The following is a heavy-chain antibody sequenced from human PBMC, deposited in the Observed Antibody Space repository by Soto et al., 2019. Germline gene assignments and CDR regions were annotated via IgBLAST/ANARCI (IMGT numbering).Heavy chain of an antibody. CDR3: AIKLVNSWARGCIGY. Sequence: QVQLVESGGSVVQPGRYLRLSCVASGFTFSSHAMYWVRQAPGKGLEWVAVTSYDGSFKFYADSVKGRFTISRDNSKNALFLEMDSLRADDTAVYYCAIKLVNSWARGCIGYWGQGTLVTVSS. J-gene: IGHJ4*02. V-gene: IGHV3-30-3*01. CDR1: GFTFSSHA. CDR2: TSYDGSFK. D-gene: IGHD1-26*01.